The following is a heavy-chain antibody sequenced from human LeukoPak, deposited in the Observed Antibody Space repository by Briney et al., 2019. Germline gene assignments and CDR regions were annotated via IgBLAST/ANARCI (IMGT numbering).Heavy chain of an antibody. V-gene: IGHV4-59*08. Sequence: SETLSLTCTVSDGSISSYYWSWIRQPPGKGLEWIGYIYYSGSTNYNPSLKSRVTISVDTSKNQFSLKLSSVTAADTAVYYCAGGVTYYYDSSVANWFDPWGQGTLVTVSS. CDR2: IYYSGST. D-gene: IGHD3-22*01. CDR3: AGGVTYYYDSSVANWFDP. J-gene: IGHJ5*02. CDR1: DGSISSYY.